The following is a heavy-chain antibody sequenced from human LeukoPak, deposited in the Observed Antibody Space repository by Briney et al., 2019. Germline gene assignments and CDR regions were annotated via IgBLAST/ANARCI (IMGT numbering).Heavy chain of an antibody. CDR3: ARDRVPDYYDSSGTFDY. V-gene: IGHV1-18*01. CDR1: GYTFTSYG. CDR2: ISAYNGNT. D-gene: IGHD3-22*01. J-gene: IGHJ4*02. Sequence: ASVKVSCKASGYTFTSYGISWVRQAPGQGLEWMGWISAYNGNTNYAQKLQGRVTMTTDTSTSTAYMELRSLRSDDTVVYYCARDRVPDYYDSSGTFDYWGQGTLVTVSS.